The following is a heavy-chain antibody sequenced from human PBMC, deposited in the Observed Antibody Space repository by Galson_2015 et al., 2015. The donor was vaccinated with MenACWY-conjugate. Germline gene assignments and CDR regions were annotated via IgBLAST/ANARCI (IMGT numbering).Heavy chain of an antibody. J-gene: IGHJ4*02. CDR3: AREGRHVGSYSDLDY. V-gene: IGHV3-53*01. CDR2: ATT. Sequence: ATTHYSDSVKGRFTSSRDNSKNTLYLQMNSLRVEDTAVYYCAREGRHVGSYSDLDYWGQGTLVTVSS. D-gene: IGHD1-26*01.